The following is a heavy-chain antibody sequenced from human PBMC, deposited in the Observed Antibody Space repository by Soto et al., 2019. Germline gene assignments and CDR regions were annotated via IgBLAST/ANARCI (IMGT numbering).Heavy chain of an antibody. CDR3: ARLPGPLVAVLYIYSLDGREAMSDVDV. Sequence: QMQLVESGGGVVQPGGSLRLSCAASGFTFNYYPMHWVRQAPGKGLEWVAVVSFDGSNKYYADSVKGRFTISKDNSKNTLYLQMNRLRREDTAVYYCARLPGPLVAVLYIYSLDGREAMSDVDVWGQGTTVTVSS. J-gene: IGHJ6*02. CDR1: GFTFNYYP. V-gene: IGHV3-30-3*01. D-gene: IGHD2-15*01. CDR2: VSFDGSNK.